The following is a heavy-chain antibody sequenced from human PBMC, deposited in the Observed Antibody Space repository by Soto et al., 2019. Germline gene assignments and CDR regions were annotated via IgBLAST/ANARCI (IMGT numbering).Heavy chain of an antibody. CDR3: ARAAPTGISLVHYYYYGMDV. D-gene: IGHD3-10*01. CDR2: IIPIVGTT. J-gene: IGHJ6*02. CDR1: GYTFTSYY. Sequence: ASVKVSCKASGYTFTSYYMHWVRQAPGQGLEWMGIIIPIVGTTSYAQKFQGRVTITADKSTSTAYMELSSLRSEDTAVYYCARAAPTGISLVHYYYYGMDVWGQGTTVTVSS. V-gene: IGHV1-46*01.